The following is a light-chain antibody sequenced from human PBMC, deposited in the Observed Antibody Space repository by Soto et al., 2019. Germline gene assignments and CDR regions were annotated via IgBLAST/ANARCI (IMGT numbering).Light chain of an antibody. V-gene: IGLV2-14*01. Sequence: QSVLTQPASVSGSPGQSITISCTGTSSDVGGYNYVSWYQQHPDKAPKLIVYEVSHRPSGVSNRFSGSKSGNTASLTISGLQAEDEADYFCNSSTVSSTLVFGGGTKLTVL. CDR2: EVS. CDR1: SSDVGGYNY. CDR3: NSSTVSSTLV. J-gene: IGLJ3*02.